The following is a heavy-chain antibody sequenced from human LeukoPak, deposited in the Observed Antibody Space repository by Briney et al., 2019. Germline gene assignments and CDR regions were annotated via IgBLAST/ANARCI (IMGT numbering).Heavy chain of an antibody. D-gene: IGHD1-1*01. CDR2: IYPGDSDT. V-gene: IGHV5-51*01. CDR3: ARSSALDTFFFDY. CDR1: GYRFNAYW. J-gene: IGHJ4*02. Sequence: PGESLKISCKGSGYRFNAYWIAWVRQMPGKGLEWMGIIYPGDSDTRYSPSFQGQVTISADKSISTAYLQWSSLKASDTAMYYCARSSALDTFFFDYWGQGTLVTVSS.